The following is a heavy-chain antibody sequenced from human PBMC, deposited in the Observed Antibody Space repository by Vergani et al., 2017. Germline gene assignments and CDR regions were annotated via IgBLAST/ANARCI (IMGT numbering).Heavy chain of an antibody. Sequence: QLQLQESGPGLVKPSETLSLTCTVSGGSISSSSYYWGWLRQPPGKGLEWIGSIYYSGSTYYNPSLKSRVTISVDTSKNQFSLKLSSVTAADTAVYYCARVLGNLLQAATTPSWFDPWGQGTLVTVSS. D-gene: IGHD2-15*01. CDR1: GGSISSSSYY. CDR3: ARVLGNLLQAATTPSWFDP. V-gene: IGHV4-39*01. CDR2: IYYSGST. J-gene: IGHJ5*02.